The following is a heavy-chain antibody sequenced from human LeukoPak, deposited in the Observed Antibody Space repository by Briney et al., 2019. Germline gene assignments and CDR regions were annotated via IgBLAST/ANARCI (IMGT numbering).Heavy chain of an antibody. J-gene: IGHJ4*02. CDR1: GYTFTSCA. D-gene: IGHD5-24*01. CDR2: INTNTGNP. Sequence: ASVKVSCKASGYTFTSCAMNWVRQAPGQGLEWMGWINTNTGNPTYAQGFTGRFVFSLDTSVSTAYLQISSLKAEDTAVYYCARGVRVEMATSFDYWGQGTLVTVSS. V-gene: IGHV7-4-1*02. CDR3: ARGVRVEMATSFDY.